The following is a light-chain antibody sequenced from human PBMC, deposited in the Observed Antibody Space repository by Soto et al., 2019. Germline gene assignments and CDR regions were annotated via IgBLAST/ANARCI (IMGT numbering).Light chain of an antibody. Sequence: EIVLTQSPGTLSLSPGERATLSCRASQSVSSHLAWYQQRPGQAPRLLIYGASSRATDIPDRFSGSGSGTDFTLTISRLEPEDFALYYCQQYGNSPPLTFGGGTKVDIK. CDR3: QQYGNSPPLT. CDR2: GAS. J-gene: IGKJ4*01. CDR1: QSVSSH. V-gene: IGKV3-20*01.